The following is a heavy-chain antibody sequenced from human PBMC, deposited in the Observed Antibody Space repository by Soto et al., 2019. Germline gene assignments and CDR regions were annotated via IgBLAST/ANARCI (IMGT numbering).Heavy chain of an antibody. J-gene: IGHJ5*02. Sequence: TLYHACAVSGGSLGGERYSWSWIRQPPGWGLEWIGYIYHSGTFLKSPSLKNRVTISLDMPKNQFSMNLNSMTAADPAVYYWSTGQFYSGSGNFNNLMFDAWGQGIQVTVS. D-gene: IGHD3-10*01. V-gene: IGHV4-30-2*01. CDR1: GGSLGGERYS. CDR3: STGQFYSGSGNFNNLMFDA. CDR2: IYHSGTF.